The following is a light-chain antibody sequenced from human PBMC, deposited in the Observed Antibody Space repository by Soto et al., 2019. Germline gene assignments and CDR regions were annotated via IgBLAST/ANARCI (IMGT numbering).Light chain of an antibody. CDR1: QSVSSY. CDR2: DAS. J-gene: IGKJ4*01. V-gene: IGKV3-11*01. CDR3: QLRSNWPPLT. Sequence: EIVLTQSPATLSLSPGERATLSCRASQSVSSYLAWYQQKPGQAPRLLIYDASNRATGIPARFSGSGSGTDFTLTISSLEPEDLAVYYCQLRSNWPPLTCGGGTKVEIK.